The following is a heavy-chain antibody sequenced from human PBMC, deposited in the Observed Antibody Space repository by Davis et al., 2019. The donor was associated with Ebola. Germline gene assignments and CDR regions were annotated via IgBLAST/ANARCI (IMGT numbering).Heavy chain of an antibody. Sequence: GESLKISCEASGFTFRNCWMSWVRQAPGKGLEWVANIKPDGSERYYVDSVKGRFTISRDNAKNSLYLQMNSLRDEDTAVYYCARGWDYFDYWGQGTLVTVSS. V-gene: IGHV3-7*01. CDR3: ARGWDYFDY. CDR1: GFTFRNCW. J-gene: IGHJ4*02. CDR2: IKPDGSER. D-gene: IGHD1-26*01.